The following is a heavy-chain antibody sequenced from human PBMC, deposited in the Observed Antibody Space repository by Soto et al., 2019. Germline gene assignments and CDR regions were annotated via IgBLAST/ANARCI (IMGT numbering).Heavy chain of an antibody. D-gene: IGHD1-26*01. V-gene: IGHV1-18*01. CDR1: GYTFSNYG. CDR2: ISAYNGET. J-gene: IGHJ4*02. CDR3: ARESGTGVGTTYY. Sequence: ASVKVSCKASGYTFSNYGISWMRQVPGQGLEWMGWISAYNGETKYAQKFQGRVSMTTDTSTNTAYMELGSLRSDDTAVYYCARESGTGVGTTYYWGQGTLVTVSS.